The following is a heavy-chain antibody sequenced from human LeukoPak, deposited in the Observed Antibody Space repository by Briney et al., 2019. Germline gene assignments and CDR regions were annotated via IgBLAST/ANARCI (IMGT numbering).Heavy chain of an antibody. CDR3: ARSYYGSGSTNFDY. J-gene: IGHJ4*02. CDR2: MNPNSGNT. Sequence: GASVKVSCKASGGTFSSYAISWVRQATGQGLEWMGWMNPNSGNTGYAQKFQGRVTMTRNTSISTAYMELSSLRSEDTAVYYCARSYYGSGSTNFDYWGQGTLVTVSS. V-gene: IGHV1-8*02. D-gene: IGHD3-10*01. CDR1: GGTFSSYA.